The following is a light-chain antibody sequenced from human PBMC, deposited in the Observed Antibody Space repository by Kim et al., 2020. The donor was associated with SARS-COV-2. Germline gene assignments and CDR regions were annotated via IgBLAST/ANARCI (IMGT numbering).Light chain of an antibody. Sequence: NFMLTQPHSVSESPGKTVTISCTGSSGSIASNYVQWYQQRPGSAPTTVIYEDNQRPSGVPDRFSGSIDSSSNSASLTISGLKTEDEADYYCQSYDSSNSWVFGGGTQLTVL. CDR1: SGSIASNY. J-gene: IGLJ3*02. V-gene: IGLV6-57*02. CDR2: EDN. CDR3: QSYDSSNSWV.